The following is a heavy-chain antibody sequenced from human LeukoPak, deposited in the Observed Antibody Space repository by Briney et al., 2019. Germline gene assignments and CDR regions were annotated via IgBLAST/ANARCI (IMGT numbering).Heavy chain of an antibody. CDR2: ISYDGSSK. Sequence: PGRSLRLSCVASGFTFSTYAMHWVRQAPGKGPEWVAVISYDGSSKYYADSMKGRFTISRDKSKNTLYLLVVTLRVEDTAVYYCARARDYYGSGSHPDYWGQGTLVTVSS. D-gene: IGHD3-10*01. J-gene: IGHJ4*02. V-gene: IGHV3-30-3*01. CDR3: ARARDYYGSGSHPDY. CDR1: GFTFSTYA.